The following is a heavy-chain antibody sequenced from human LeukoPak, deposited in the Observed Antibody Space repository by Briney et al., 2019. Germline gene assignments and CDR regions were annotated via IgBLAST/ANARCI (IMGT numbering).Heavy chain of an antibody. D-gene: IGHD3/OR15-3a*01. CDR2: IWKDGSGN. V-gene: IGHV3-7*01. Sequence: GGSLRLSCAASGFSLSRYWMSWVRQAPGQGLEWVANIWKDGSGNHYADSVKGRFTISRDNAKNSLYLQMNSLRADDTAVYYCARDLDYYATDYWGQGTLVTVSS. J-gene: IGHJ4*02. CDR1: GFSLSRYW. CDR3: ARDLDYYATDY.